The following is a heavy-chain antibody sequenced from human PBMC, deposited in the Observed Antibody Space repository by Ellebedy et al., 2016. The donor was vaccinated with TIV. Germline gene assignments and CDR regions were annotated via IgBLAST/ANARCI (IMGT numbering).Heavy chain of an antibody. CDR3: ARLTFNWFDP. J-gene: IGHJ5*02. Sequence: MPSETLSLTCTVSGGSISSYYWSWIRPPPGKGLEWIGYIYHSGSTNSNPSLKNRVTNSVDTSKNQFYLKLNSVTAADTAVYYCARLTFNWFDPWGQGILVTVSS. V-gene: IGHV4-59*08. CDR1: GGSISSYY. CDR2: IYHSGST.